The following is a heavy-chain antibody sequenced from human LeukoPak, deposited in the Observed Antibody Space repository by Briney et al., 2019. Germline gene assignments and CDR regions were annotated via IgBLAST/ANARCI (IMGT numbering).Heavy chain of an antibody. CDR1: GFTFSSYS. V-gene: IGHV3-21*01. D-gene: IGHD3-22*01. CDR2: ISSSSSYI. J-gene: IGHJ6*02. CDR3: ARASSGRTGYYGMDV. Sequence: GGSLRLSCAASGFTFSSYSMNWVRQAPGKGLEWVSSISSSSSYIYYADSVKGRLTISRDNAKNSLYLQMNSLRAEDTAVYYCARASSGRTGYYGMDVWGQGTTVTVSS.